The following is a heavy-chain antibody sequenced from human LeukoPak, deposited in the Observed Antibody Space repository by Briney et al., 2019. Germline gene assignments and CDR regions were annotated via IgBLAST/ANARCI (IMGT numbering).Heavy chain of an antibody. D-gene: IGHD6-13*01. CDR3: ASAAGPFDH. CDR1: GFTFSDYY. CDR2: IWSDGSNK. V-gene: IGHV3-33*08. Sequence: TGGSLRLSCAASGFTFSDYYMSWVRQAPGKGLEWVAVIWSDGSNKYYADSVKGRFIISRDNSKNTVYLQMNTLRADDTALYFCASAAGPFDHWGQGTLVTVSS. J-gene: IGHJ4*02.